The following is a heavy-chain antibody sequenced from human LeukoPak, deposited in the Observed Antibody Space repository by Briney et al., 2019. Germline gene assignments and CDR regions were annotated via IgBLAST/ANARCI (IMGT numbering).Heavy chain of an antibody. CDR2: INHSGST. J-gene: IGHJ6*03. D-gene: IGHD4/OR15-4a*01. V-gene: IGHV4-34*01. CDR3: ARRLGQLTHYYYYYYMDV. Sequence: SETLSLTCAVYGGSFSGYYWSWIRQPPGKGLEWIGEINHSGSTNYNPSLKSRVTISVDTSKNQFSLKLSSVTAADTAVYYCARRLGQLTHYYYYYYMDVWGKGTTVTVSS. CDR1: GGSFSGYY.